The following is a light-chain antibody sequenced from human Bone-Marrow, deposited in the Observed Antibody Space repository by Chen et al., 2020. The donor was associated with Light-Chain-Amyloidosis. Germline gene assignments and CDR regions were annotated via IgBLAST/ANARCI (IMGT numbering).Light chain of an antibody. V-gene: IGKV3-15*01. Sequence: TQSPDTLSLSPGETATLSCRTSQSVYTNLAWYQHKPGQAPRLLIYDASTRAAGIPGRFSGSRSGVDFTLTISNIQSEDSAVYYCQHYNNWPFTFGPGTTVNIK. J-gene: IGKJ3*01. CDR2: DAS. CDR1: QSVYTN. CDR3: QHYNNWPFT.